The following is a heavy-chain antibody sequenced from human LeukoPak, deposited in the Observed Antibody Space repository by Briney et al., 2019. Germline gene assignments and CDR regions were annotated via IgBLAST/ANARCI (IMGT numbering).Heavy chain of an antibody. CDR1: GGSIRNTDYS. CDR3: ARQTLWFGDNYFDF. CDR2: VSYNGRT. D-gene: IGHD3-10*01. Sequence: SETLSLTCSVSGGSIRNTDYSWGWIRQPPGKGLEWIGSVSYNGRTHYNPSLKSRVTISVDTSKNQFSLKLTSVTAADTAVFYCARQTLWFGDNYFDFWGQGTPVTVST. V-gene: IGHV4-39*01. J-gene: IGHJ4*02.